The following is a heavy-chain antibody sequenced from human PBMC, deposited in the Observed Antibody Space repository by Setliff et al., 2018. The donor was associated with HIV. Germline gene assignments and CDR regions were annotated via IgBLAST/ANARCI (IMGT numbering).Heavy chain of an antibody. CDR2: TYHSGNT. V-gene: IGHV4-38-2*02. CDR3: ARGEACGGGCHYAFEL. D-gene: IGHD2-21*02. Sequence: PSETLSLTCTVSGDSISSDFYWGWIRQPPGKGLEWIASTYHSGNTYYMPSLQSRVTISVDMSKNQFSLKLNSVTAADTAVYYCARGEACGGGCHYAFELWGRGTMVTVSS. J-gene: IGHJ3*01. CDR1: GDSISSDFY.